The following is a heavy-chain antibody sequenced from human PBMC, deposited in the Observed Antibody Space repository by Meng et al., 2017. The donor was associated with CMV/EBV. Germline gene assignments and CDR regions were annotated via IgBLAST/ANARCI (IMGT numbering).Heavy chain of an antibody. CDR2: INHSGST. J-gene: IGHJ4*02. Sequence: QVQLLQWGAGLLKPSETLSLTCAVYGGSFSGYYWSWIRQPPGKGLEWIGEINHSGSTNYNPSLKSRVTISVDTSKNQFSLKLSSVTAADTAVYYCARGGGGEWELLHYFDYWGQGTLVTVSS. V-gene: IGHV4-34*01. CDR1: GGSFSGYY. CDR3: ARGGGGEWELLHYFDY. D-gene: IGHD1-26*01.